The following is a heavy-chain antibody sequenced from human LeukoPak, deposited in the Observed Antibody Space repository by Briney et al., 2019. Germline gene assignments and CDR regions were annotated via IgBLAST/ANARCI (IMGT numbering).Heavy chain of an antibody. Sequence: SGTLSLTCAASGGSISSNNWWSWVRQPPGKGLEWIGSIYYSGSTYYNPALKSRVTISVDTPKNQFSLKLSSVTAADTAVYYCARADVVVVAATRRWNWFDPWGQGTLVTVSS. CDR1: GGSISSNNW. CDR2: IYYSGST. CDR3: ARADVVVVAATRRWNWFDP. J-gene: IGHJ5*02. D-gene: IGHD2-15*01. V-gene: IGHV4-4*02.